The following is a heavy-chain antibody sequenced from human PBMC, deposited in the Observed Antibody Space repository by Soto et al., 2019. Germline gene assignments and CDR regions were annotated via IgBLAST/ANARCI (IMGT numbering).Heavy chain of an antibody. J-gene: IGHJ4*02. CDR3: AATYSFAAY. CDR2: IGSTGGHI. V-gene: IGHV3-21*01. D-gene: IGHD5-12*01. CDR1: GFTFSSYT. Sequence: GGSLRLSCAALGFTFSSYTMNWVRQAPGKGLECVSSIGSTGGHIYYADSVKGRFTISRDNARNSLYLQMNSLRADDTAVYFCAATYSFAAYWGQGSLVTV.